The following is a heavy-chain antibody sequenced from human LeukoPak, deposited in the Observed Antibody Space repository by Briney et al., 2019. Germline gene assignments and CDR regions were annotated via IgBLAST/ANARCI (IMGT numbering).Heavy chain of an antibody. D-gene: IGHD3-10*01. J-gene: IGHJ6*03. CDR3: ARVRLYYYGSGSYYGVYYYMDV. Sequence: ASVKVSCKASGYTFTSYGTSWVRQAPGQGLEWMGWISAYNGNTNYAQKLQGRVTMTTDTSTSTAYMELRSLRSDDTAVYYCARVRLYYYGSGSYYGVYYYMDVWGKGTTVTVSS. CDR1: GYTFTSYG. V-gene: IGHV1-18*01. CDR2: ISAYNGNT.